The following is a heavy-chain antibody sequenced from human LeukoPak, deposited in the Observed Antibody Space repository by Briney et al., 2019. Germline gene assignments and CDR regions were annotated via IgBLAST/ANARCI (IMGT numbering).Heavy chain of an antibody. D-gene: IGHD6-13*01. CDR3: ARDRRVLSSWYPYYYYYYMDV. CDR1: GGSFSGYY. Sequence: SETLSLTCAVYGGSFSGYYWSWIRQPPGKGLEWIGEINHSGSTNYNPSLKSRVTISVDTSKNQFSLKLSSVTAADTAVYYCARDRRVLSSWYPYYYYYYMDVWGKGTTVTVSS. CDR2: INHSGST. J-gene: IGHJ6*03. V-gene: IGHV4-34*01.